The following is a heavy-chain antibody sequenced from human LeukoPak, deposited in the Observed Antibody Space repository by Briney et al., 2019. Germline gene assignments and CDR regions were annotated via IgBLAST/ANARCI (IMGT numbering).Heavy chain of an antibody. CDR1: GGTFSSYA. CDR3: ARGSTYYDILTGYYRPPGPHAFDI. J-gene: IGHJ3*02. D-gene: IGHD3-9*01. V-gene: IGHV1-69*13. CDR2: LIPIFVTV. Sequence: ASVKVSCKASGGTFSSYAISWVRQAPGQGLVWMGRLIPIFVTVNDAQKFKGRVTITADESTSTAYIELSSLRSEDTAVYYCARGSTYYDILTGYYRPPGPHAFDIWGQGTMVTVTS.